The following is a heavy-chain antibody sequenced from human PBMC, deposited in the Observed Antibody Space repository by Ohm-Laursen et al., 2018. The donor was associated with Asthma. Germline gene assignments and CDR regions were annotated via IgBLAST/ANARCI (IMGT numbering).Heavy chain of an antibody. J-gene: IGHJ4*02. V-gene: IGHV3-7*05. Sequence: GSLRLSCTASGFTFSSYWMSWVRQAPGKGLEWVANIKQDGSEKYYVDSVKGRFTISRDNAKNSLYLQMNSLRAEDTAVYYCARIRNDYGDYELDYWGQGTLVTVSS. CDR1: GFTFSSYW. D-gene: IGHD4-17*01. CDR2: IKQDGSEK. CDR3: ARIRNDYGDYELDY.